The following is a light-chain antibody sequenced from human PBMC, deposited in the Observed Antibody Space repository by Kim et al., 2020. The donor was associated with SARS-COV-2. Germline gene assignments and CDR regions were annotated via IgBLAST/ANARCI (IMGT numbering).Light chain of an antibody. CDR2: GNG. Sequence: RVTISGHGRKPNSGAVYEVHWYQQHPGAAPKLVIFGNGNRPSGVPARFFGAKSGTSASLTITGLQAEDETAYYFQPYDSSLSVYVFGTGTKVTVL. V-gene: IGLV1-40*01. J-gene: IGLJ1*01. CDR1: KPNSGAVYE. CDR3: QPYDSSLSVYV.